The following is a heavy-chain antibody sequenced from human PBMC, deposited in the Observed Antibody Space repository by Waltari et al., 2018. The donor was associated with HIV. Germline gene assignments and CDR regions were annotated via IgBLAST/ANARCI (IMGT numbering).Heavy chain of an antibody. D-gene: IGHD3-10*01. J-gene: IGHJ4*02. CDR1: GFTFSATW. CDR2: INTDGTEN. V-gene: IGHV3-7*01. Sequence: EVQLVESGGGLVQPGGSLRLRCTVSGFTFSATWMTWIRQAPGEGLERVANINTDGTENYYVDSVKGRFTISRDNAKNALYLQMNSLRVEDTAVYYCARDRGWQQFDYWGRGTLVTVSS. CDR3: ARDRGWQQFDY.